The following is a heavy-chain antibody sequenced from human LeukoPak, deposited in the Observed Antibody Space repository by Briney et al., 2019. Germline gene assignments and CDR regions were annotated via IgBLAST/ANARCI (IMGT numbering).Heavy chain of an antibody. CDR2: IYYSGST. Sequence: SETLSLTCTVSGGSISSYYWSWIRQPPGKGLEWIGYIYYSGSTNYNPSLKSRVTISVDTSKNQFSLKLSSVTAADTAVYYCARSGFLEWLLQPGYFDYWAREPWSPSPQ. D-gene: IGHD3-3*01. CDR3: ARSGFLEWLLQPGYFDY. J-gene: IGHJ4*02. V-gene: IGHV4-59*01. CDR1: GGSISSYY.